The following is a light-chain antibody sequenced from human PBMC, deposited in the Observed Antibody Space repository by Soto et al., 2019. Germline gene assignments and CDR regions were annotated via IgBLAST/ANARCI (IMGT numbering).Light chain of an antibody. CDR2: DTS. Sequence: MRPSPTTLSVSPGEGAPLSCRASQGIGDTLAWYQHKTGQTPRLLIYDTSTRATGVPTRFSGSRSGAEFTLTINSLQSEDFAVYYCQPYTTWPLTFGGGSNVDI. CDR1: QGIGDT. J-gene: IGKJ4*01. V-gene: IGKV3-15*01. CDR3: QPYTTWPLT.